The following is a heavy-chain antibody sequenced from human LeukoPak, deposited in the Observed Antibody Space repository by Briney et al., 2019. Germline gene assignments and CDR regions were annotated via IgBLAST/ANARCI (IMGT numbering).Heavy chain of an antibody. CDR1: GYTFTGYY. V-gene: IGHV1-2*02. CDR2: INPNSGGT. Sequence: GASVKVSCKASGYTFTGYYMHWVRQAPGQGLEWMGWINPNSGGTNYAQKFQGRVTMTRDTSISTAYMELSRLRSDDTAVYYCARVWEGYYDSREDHFDYWGQGTLVTASS. CDR3: ARVWEGYYDSREDHFDY. D-gene: IGHD3-22*01. J-gene: IGHJ4*02.